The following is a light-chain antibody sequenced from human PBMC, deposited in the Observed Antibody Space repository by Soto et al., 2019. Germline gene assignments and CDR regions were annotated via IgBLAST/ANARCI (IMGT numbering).Light chain of an antibody. CDR2: GAS. J-gene: IGKJ5*01. CDR3: QQLKSFPIN. V-gene: IGKV1-8*01. CDR1: QDIGSV. Sequence: AIRMTQSPSSLSAFTGDTVTITCRASQDIGSVLAWYQQKPGTAPKVLLSGASNLPGGVPSRFSGSGSRTDFTLTITHLQSEDFATYYCQQLKSFPINFGQGTRLEIK.